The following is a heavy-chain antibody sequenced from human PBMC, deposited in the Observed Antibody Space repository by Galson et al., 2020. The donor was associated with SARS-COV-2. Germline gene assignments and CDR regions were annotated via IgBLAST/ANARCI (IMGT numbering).Heavy chain of an antibody. CDR1: GGSISSSSYY. V-gene: IGHV4-39*07. CDR2: IYYSGST. Sequence: SETLSLTCTVSGGSISSSSYYWGWIRQPPGKGLEWIGSIYYSGSTYYNPSLKSRVTISVDTSKNQFSLKLSSVTAADTAVYYCARGVRYCSGGSCYEFTNNWFDPWGQGTLVTVSS. J-gene: IGHJ5*02. CDR3: ARGVRYCSGGSCYEFTNNWFDP. D-gene: IGHD2-15*01.